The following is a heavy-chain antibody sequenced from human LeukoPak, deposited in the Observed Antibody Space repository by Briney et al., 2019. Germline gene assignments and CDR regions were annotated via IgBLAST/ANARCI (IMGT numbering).Heavy chain of an antibody. CDR1: GGSISSHY. J-gene: IGHJ5*02. CDR3: ARDRGIAARSWFDP. CDR2: IYYSGST. Sequence: SETLSLTCTVSGGSISSHYWSWIRQPPGKGLEWMGYIYYSGSTNYNPSLKSRVTISVDTSRNQFSLKLSSVTAADTAVYYCARDRGIAARSWFDPWGQGTLVTVSS. D-gene: IGHD6-6*01. V-gene: IGHV4-59*11.